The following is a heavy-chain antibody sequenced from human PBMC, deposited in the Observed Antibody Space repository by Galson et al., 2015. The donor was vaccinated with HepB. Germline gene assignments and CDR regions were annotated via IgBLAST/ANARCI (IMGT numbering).Heavy chain of an antibody. CDR2: MSDNGDNT. Sequence: SLRLSCAASGFTFSSYAIMWVRQAPGKGLEWVSGMSDNGDNTFYANSVKGRFTISRDISRNTVYLQMNSLRVEDTAVYYCATRSGASGWYSYFQHWGQGTLVTVSS. V-gene: IGHV3-23*01. J-gene: IGHJ1*01. D-gene: IGHD6-19*01. CDR1: GFTFSSYA. CDR3: ATRSGASGWYSYFQH.